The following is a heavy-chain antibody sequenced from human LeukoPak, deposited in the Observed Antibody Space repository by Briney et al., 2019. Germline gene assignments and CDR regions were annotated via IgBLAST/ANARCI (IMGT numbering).Heavy chain of an antibody. V-gene: IGHV1-69*05. CDR3: ARDSRNSSSWYHFQH. CDR1: GGTFSSYA. CDR2: IIPIFGTA. Sequence: SVKVSCKASGGTFSSYAISWVRQAPGQGLEWMGGIIPIFGTANYAQKFQGRVTITTDESTSTAYMELSSLRSEDTAVYYCARDSRNSSSWYHFQHWGQGTLVTVSS. J-gene: IGHJ1*01. D-gene: IGHD6-13*01.